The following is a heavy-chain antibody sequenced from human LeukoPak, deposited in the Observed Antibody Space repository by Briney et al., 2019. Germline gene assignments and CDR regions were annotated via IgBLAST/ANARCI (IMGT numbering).Heavy chain of an antibody. D-gene: IGHD6-13*01. CDR3: ARGQRYSSSWYGTLGY. J-gene: IGHJ4*02. CDR1: GGSISSSNW. Sequence: SGTLSLTCAVSGGSISSSNWWSWVRQPPGKGLEWIGEINHSGSTNYNPSLKSRVTISVDTSKNQFSLKLSSVTAADTAVYYCARGQRYSSSWYGTLGYWGQGTLVTVSS. CDR2: INHSGST. V-gene: IGHV4-4*02.